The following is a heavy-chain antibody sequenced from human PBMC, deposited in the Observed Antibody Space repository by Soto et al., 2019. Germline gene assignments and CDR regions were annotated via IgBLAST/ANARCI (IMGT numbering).Heavy chain of an antibody. Sequence: QLQLQESGPGLVKPAETLSLTCTVSGGSISSSDYWWGWIRQPPGKGLEWIGSIYYSGSTHYIPSPKRGVIMSVDTSKHQFPLRLSSVTAADTAVYYCARQIGRGGWSLDHWGQGTLVTVSS. J-gene: IGHJ4*02. D-gene: IGHD6-19*01. CDR1: GGSISSSDYW. V-gene: IGHV4-39*01. CDR3: ARQIGRGGWSLDH. CDR2: IYYSGST.